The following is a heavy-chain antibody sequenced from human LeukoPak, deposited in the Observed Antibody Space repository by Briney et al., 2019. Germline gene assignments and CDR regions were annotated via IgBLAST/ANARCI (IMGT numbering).Heavy chain of an antibody. D-gene: IGHD2-15*01. V-gene: IGHV1-18*01. CDR2: ISAYNGNT. J-gene: IGHJ6*02. CDR3: ARDIVVVVAASENDFYYYYYGMDV. CDR1: GYTFTSYG. Sequence: GASVKVSCKASGYTFTSYGISWVRQAPGQGLEWMGWISAYNGNTNYAQKLQGRVTMTTDTSTSTAYMELRSLGSDDTAVYYCARDIVVVVAASENDFYYYYYGMDVWGQGTTVTVSS.